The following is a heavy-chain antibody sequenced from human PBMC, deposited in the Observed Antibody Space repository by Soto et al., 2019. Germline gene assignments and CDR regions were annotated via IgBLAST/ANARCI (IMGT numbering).Heavy chain of an antibody. D-gene: IGHD3-16*01. J-gene: IGHJ4*02. V-gene: IGHV3-30*18. CDR3: AKWAQFMDF. CDR1: GFSFSTHG. Sequence: QVQLVESGGGVVQPGRSLRLSCAASGFSFSTHGMHWVRQAPGKGLEWVAVISYDGTSKYYADSVKGRFTISRDNSKNTLYLQMDSLRGEDTAVYYCAKWAQFMDFWGQGTLVTVSS. CDR2: ISYDGTSK.